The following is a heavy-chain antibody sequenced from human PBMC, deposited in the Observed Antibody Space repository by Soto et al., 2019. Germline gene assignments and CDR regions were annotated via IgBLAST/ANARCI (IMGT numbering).Heavy chain of an antibody. J-gene: IGHJ5*02. Sequence: SQTLSLTCAISGDSVSSDSVAWNWIRQSPSRGLEWLGRTYYRSKWYNDYAVSVKSRITINSDTSKNKFSLHLNSVTPEDTAVYYCARDKKYNHWSTWLVPVDPGTLLTVFS. D-gene: IGHD1-20*01. CDR1: GDSVSSDSVA. CDR2: TYYRSKWYN. CDR3: ARDKKYNHWSTWLVP. V-gene: IGHV6-1*01.